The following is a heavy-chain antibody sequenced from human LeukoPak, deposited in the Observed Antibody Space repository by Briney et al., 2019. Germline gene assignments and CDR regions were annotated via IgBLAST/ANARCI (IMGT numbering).Heavy chain of an antibody. Sequence: PSETLSLTCAVYGGSFSGYYWSWIRQPPGKGLEWIGEINHSGSTNYNPSLKSRVTISVDTSKNQFSLKLSSVTAADTAVYYCARGVAARQKDYFDYWGQGTPVTVSS. V-gene: IGHV4-34*01. CDR3: ARGVAARQKDYFDY. CDR2: INHSGST. CDR1: GGSFSGYY. D-gene: IGHD6-6*01. J-gene: IGHJ4*02.